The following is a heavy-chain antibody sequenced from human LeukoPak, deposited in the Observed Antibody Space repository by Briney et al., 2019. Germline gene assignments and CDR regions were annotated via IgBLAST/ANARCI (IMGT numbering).Heavy chain of an antibody. D-gene: IGHD2-2*01. V-gene: IGHV3-30*18. CDR2: ISYDGSNK. CDR1: GFTFSSYG. CDR3: AKESAGGYCSSTSCYGDGMDV. J-gene: IGHJ6*02. Sequence: GGSLRLSCAASGFTFSSYGMHWVRQAPGKGLEWVAVISYDGSNKYYADSVKGRFTISRDNSKNTLYLQMNSLRAEDTAVYYCAKESAGGYCSSTSCYGDGMDVWGQGTTVTVSS.